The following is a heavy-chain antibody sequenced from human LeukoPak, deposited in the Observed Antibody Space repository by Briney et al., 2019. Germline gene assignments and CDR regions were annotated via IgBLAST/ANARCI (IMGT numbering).Heavy chain of an antibody. V-gene: IGHV4-34*01. CDR3: AREALLYCTNGVCYRYAFDI. D-gene: IGHD2-8*01. CDR2: ISHSGSN. CDR1: GGSFSGYY. Sequence: SETLSLTCAVYGGSFSGYYWSWIRQPPGKGLEWIGEISHSGSNNYNPSLKRRVTISVDTSKNQFSLKLSSVTADETVVYYCAREALLYCTNGVCYRYAFDIWGQGTMVTVSS. J-gene: IGHJ3*02.